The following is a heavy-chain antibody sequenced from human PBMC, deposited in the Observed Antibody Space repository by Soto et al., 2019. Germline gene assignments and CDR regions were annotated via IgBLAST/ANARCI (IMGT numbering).Heavy chain of an antibody. CDR1: GYSFTSYW. CDR2: IYPGDSDT. V-gene: IGHV5-51*01. D-gene: IGHD3-22*01. J-gene: IGHJ4*02. Sequence: EVQLVQSGAEVKKPGESLKISCKGSGYSFTSYWIGWVRQMPGKGLEWMGIIYPGDSDTRYSPSFQGQVTISADKSISTAYLQWSSLKASDTAMYYCARLAGMSALYYYDSSGYYPFDYWGQGTLVTVSS. CDR3: ARLAGMSALYYYDSSGYYPFDY.